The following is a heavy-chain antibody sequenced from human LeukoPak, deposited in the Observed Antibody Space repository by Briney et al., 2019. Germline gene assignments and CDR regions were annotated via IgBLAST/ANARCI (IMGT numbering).Heavy chain of an antibody. CDR3: TRDSGYNAFDI. V-gene: IGHV3-7*01. CDR1: GFTFSSSW. J-gene: IGHJ3*02. CDR2: IKEDGTAK. Sequence: GGSLRLSCAAYGFTFSSSWMAWVRQAPGKGLEWVGNIKEDGTAKNYVVSVRGRFTISRDNAKNSLYLQMNSLRGEDTAVYYCTRDSGYNAFDIWGQGTMVTVSS. D-gene: IGHD5-12*01.